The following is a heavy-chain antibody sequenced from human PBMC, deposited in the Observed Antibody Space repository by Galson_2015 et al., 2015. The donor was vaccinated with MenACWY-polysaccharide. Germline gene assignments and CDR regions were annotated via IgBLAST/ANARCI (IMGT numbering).Heavy chain of an antibody. J-gene: IGHJ6*01. CDR3: ARNSSDSPVHVNYYAMHV. CDR2: ISGYGDDT. Sequence: SVKVSCKASGYTFSNFGISWLRQAPGRGLEWMGWISGYGDDTNYAQNLQGRVTMTADPSTRTAPMELRSLRSDDTAVYYCARNSSDSPVHVNYYAMHVWRQGTTVTVSS. CDR1: GYTFSNFG. V-gene: IGHV1-18*01. D-gene: IGHD2-21*02.